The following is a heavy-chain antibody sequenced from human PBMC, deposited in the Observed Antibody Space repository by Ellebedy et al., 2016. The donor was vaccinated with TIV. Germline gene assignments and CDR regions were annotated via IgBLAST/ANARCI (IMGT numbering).Heavy chain of an antibody. CDR3: AHSYCYRSVISTRPPEPEKFDY. Sequence: SGPTLVKPTQTLTLTCTISGFSVTTPGVGVGWIRQPPGKALEWLALLYWNDDKRYRPSLKSRLAITRDTSKNQVVLTMTNMDPLDTATYFCAHSYCYRSVISTRPPEPEKFDYWGQGTLVTVSS. D-gene: IGHD2-21*02. V-gene: IGHV2-5*01. CDR2: LYWNDDK. J-gene: IGHJ4*02. CDR1: GFSVTTPGVG.